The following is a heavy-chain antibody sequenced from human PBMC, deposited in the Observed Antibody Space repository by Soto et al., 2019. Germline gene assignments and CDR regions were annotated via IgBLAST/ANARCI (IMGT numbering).Heavy chain of an antibody. CDR2: VSIGGST. J-gene: IGHJ4*02. D-gene: IGHD2-21*02. CDR1: GFTFSSYA. CDR3: AKRRGDGGHFDY. V-gene: IGHV3-23*01. Sequence: GGSLRLSCAASGFTFSSYAMGWVRQGPGKGLEWVAVVSIGGSTHYADSVRGRFTISRDNSKNTLSLQMNSLTAEDTAVYFCAKRRGDGGHFDYWGQGALVTVS.